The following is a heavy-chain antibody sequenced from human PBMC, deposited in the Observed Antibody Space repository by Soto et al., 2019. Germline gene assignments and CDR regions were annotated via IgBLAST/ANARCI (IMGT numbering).Heavy chain of an antibody. D-gene: IGHD6-13*01. CDR2: INHSGST. J-gene: IGHJ5*02. CDR3: ARGRYSSSYPYNWFDP. Sequence: SETLSLTCAVYGGSFSGYYWSWIRQPPGKGLGWIGEINHSGSTNYNPSLKSRVTISVDTSKNQFSLKLSSVTAADTAVYYCARGRYSSSYPYNWFDPWGQGTLVTVSS. CDR1: GGSFSGYY. V-gene: IGHV4-34*01.